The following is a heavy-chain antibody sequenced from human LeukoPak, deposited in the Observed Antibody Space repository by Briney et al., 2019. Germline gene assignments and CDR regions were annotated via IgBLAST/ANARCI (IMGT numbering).Heavy chain of an antibody. Sequence: PSETLSLTCAVYGGSFSGYYWSWIRQPPGKGLEWIGEINHSGSTNYNPSLKSRVTISVDTSKNQFSLKLSSVTAADTAVYYCARLFGGVIEDGYWGQGTLVTVSS. J-gene: IGHJ4*02. CDR2: INHSGST. CDR3: ARLFGGVIEDGY. V-gene: IGHV4-34*01. CDR1: GGSFSGYY. D-gene: IGHD3-16*02.